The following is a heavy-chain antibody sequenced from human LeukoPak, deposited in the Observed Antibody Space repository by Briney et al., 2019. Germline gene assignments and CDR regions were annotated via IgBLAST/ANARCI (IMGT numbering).Heavy chain of an antibody. CDR2: IYYSGST. J-gene: IGHJ6*03. CDR3: ARELRNELLYGAYYYYYYMDV. CDR1: GGSISSSSYY. D-gene: IGHD2-2*02. V-gene: IGHV4-39*07. Sequence: SETLSLTCTVSGGSISSSSYYWGWIRQPPGKGLEWIGSIYYSGSTYYNPSLKSRVTISVDTSKNQFSLKLSSVTAADTAVYYCARELRNELLYGAYYYYYYMDVWGKGTTVTVSS.